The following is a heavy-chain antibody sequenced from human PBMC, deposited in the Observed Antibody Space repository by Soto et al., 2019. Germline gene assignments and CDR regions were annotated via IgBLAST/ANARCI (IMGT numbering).Heavy chain of an antibody. CDR3: ARDKGSGWYNFDY. D-gene: IGHD6-19*01. CDR1: GYTFTSYG. CDR2: ISAYNGNT. Sequence: QVQLVQSGAEVKKPGASVKVSCKASGYTFTSYGISWVRQAPGQGLEWMGWISAYNGNTNYAQKLQGRVTMTTDTSRGTASRKERTLKFSDTPVDDVARDKGSGWYNFDYRG. V-gene: IGHV1-18*01. J-gene: IGHJ4*01.